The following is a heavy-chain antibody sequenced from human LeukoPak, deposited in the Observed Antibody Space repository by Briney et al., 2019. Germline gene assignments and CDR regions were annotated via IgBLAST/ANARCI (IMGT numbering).Heavy chain of an antibody. D-gene: IGHD2-2*01. CDR3: ARNLRYCSSTSCRGNWFDP. J-gene: IGHJ5*02. V-gene: IGHV7-4-1*02. Sequence: ASVKVSCKASGYTFTSYAMNWVRQAPGQGLEWMGWINTNTGNPTYAQGFTGRFVFSLDTSVSTAYLQISSLKAEDTAVYYCARNLRYCSSTSCRGNWFDPWGQGTLVTVSS. CDR2: INTNTGNP. CDR1: GYTFTSYA.